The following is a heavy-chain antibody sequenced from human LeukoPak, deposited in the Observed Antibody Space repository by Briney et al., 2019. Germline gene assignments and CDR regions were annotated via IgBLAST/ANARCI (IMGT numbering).Heavy chain of an antibody. CDR1: EFTFSSYS. CDR3: ARTAGDYDGSGLDY. CDR2: ISTDSHYI. D-gene: IGHD3-22*01. J-gene: IGHJ4*02. Sequence: PGGSLRLSCAASEFTFSSYSMNWFRQAPGKGLEWVSSISTDSHYIYYADSVKGRFTISRDNARNSVYLQMNSLRVEDTAVYYCARTAGDYDGSGLDYWGQGTQVTVSS. V-gene: IGHV3-21*01.